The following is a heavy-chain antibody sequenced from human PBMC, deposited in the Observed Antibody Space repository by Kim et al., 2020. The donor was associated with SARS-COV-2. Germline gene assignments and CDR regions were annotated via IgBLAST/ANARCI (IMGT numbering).Heavy chain of an antibody. V-gene: IGHV1-8*01. D-gene: IGHD6-13*01. CDR1: GYTFTSYD. Sequence: ASVKVSCKASGYTFTSYDINWVRQATGQGLEWMGWMNPNSGNTGYAQKFQGRVTMTRNTSISTAYMELSSLRSEDTAVYYCARRSSSWYHYYYGMDVWGQGTTVTVSS. J-gene: IGHJ6*02. CDR3: ARRSSSWYHYYYGMDV. CDR2: MNPNSGNT.